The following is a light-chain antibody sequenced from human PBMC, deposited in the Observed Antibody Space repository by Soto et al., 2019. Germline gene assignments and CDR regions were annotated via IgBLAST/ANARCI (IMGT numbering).Light chain of an antibody. CDR1: SGSVSTSYY. V-gene: IGLV8-61*01. J-gene: IGLJ3*02. CDR3: VLYMGSGISV. CDR2: NTN. Sequence: QTVVTQEPSFSVSPGGTVTLTCALTSGSVSTSYYPSWYQQTPGQAPRTLIYNTNTRSSGVPGRFSGSILGNKAALTIAGAQADDESDYYCVLYMGSGISVFGGGTKLTV.